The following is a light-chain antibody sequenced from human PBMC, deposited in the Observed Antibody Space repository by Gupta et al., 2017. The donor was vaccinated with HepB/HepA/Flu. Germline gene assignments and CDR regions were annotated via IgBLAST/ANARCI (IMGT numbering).Light chain of an antibody. Sequence: QSALPPPASVSGSPGQSITISCTGTSNDIGGYDFVSWYQQHPGKAPKLMIFDVTQRPAGVAVRFSGSKSGNTASLTISGLQAEDEADYYCSSFRSPSTLVFGGGTKVTVL. V-gene: IGLV2-14*03. CDR2: DVT. J-gene: IGLJ2*01. CDR3: SSFRSPSTLV. CDR1: SNDIGGYDF.